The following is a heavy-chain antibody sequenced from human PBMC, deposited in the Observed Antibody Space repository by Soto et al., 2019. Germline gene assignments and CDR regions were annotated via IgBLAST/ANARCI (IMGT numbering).Heavy chain of an antibody. J-gene: IGHJ3*02. D-gene: IGHD3-22*01. Sequence: SETLSLTCTVSGGSISSGGYYWSWIRQHPGKGLEWIGYIYYSGSTYYNPFLKSRVTISVDTSKNQFSLKLSSVTAADTAVYDCARDRYYYDSSGLDAFDIWGQGTMVTVSS. CDR2: IYYSGST. V-gene: IGHV4-31*03. CDR3: ARDRYYYDSSGLDAFDI. CDR1: GGSISSGGYY.